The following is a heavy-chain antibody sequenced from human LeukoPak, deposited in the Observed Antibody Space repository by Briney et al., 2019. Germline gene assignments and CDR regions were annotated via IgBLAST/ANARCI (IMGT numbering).Heavy chain of an antibody. CDR1: GGSISSGGYY. CDR3: ASYGSGSYRFDP. V-gene: IGHV4-31*03. Sequence: SETLSLTCTVSGGSISSGGYYWSWIRQHPGKGLEWIGYIYYSGSTYYNPSLKSRVIISVDTSKNQFSLKLNSVTAADTAVYYCASYGSGSYRFDPWGQGTLVTVSS. D-gene: IGHD3-10*01. J-gene: IGHJ5*02. CDR2: IYYSGST.